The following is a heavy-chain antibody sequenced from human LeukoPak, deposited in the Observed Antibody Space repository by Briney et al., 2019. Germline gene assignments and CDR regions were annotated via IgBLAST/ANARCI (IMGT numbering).Heavy chain of an antibody. J-gene: IGHJ4*02. CDR3: ARMRGSTIDY. CDR1: GGSISSYY. V-gene: IGHV4-59*01. Sequence: SETLSLTCSVSGGSISSYYWSWIRQPPGKGLEWIGDIYYSGSTNYNPSLKSRVTISVDTSKNQVSLKLSSVTAADTAVYYCARMRGSTIDYWGQGTLVTVSS. CDR2: IYYSGST. D-gene: IGHD1-26*01.